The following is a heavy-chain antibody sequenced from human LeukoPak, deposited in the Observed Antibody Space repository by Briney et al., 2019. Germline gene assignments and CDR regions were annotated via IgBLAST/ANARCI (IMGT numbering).Heavy chain of an antibody. D-gene: IGHD6-19*01. Sequence: PGRSLRLSCAASGFTFSSYAMHWVRQAPGKGLEWVAVISYDGSNKYYADSVKGRFTISRDNSKNTLYLRMNSLRAEDTAVYYCAREARYSSGWLDYWGQGTLVTVSS. V-gene: IGHV3-30-3*01. CDR2: ISYDGSNK. CDR3: AREARYSSGWLDY. CDR1: GFTFSSYA. J-gene: IGHJ4*02.